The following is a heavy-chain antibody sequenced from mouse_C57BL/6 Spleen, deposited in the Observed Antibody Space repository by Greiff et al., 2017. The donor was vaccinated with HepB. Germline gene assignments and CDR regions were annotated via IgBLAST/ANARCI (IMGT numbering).Heavy chain of an antibody. V-gene: IGHV2-6-1*01. D-gene: IGHD1-1*01. CDR1: GFSLTSYG. CDR2: IWSDGST. J-gene: IGHJ4*01. Sequence: VQRVESGPGLVAPSQSLSITCTVSGFSLTSYGVHWVRQPPGKGLEWLVVIWSDGSTTYNSALKSRLSISKDNSKSQVFLKMNSLQTDDTAMYYCARHPYYYGSSYAMDYWGQGTSVTVSS. CDR3: ARHPYYYGSSYAMDY.